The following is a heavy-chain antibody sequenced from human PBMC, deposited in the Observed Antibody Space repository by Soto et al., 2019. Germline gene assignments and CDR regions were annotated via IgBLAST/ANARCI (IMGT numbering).Heavy chain of an antibody. CDR3: ASDLVGASDSYGLDV. CDR1: GFTFSNYG. Sequence: LRLSCAASGFTFSNYGMHWVRQAPGKGLEWVAIIWHDGNNKYYADSVRGRFIISRDNSKDRLYLQMNSLRAEDTAVYYCASDLVGASDSYGLDVWGQGTPVTVSS. V-gene: IGHV3-33*01. CDR2: IWHDGNNK. J-gene: IGHJ6*02. D-gene: IGHD1-26*01.